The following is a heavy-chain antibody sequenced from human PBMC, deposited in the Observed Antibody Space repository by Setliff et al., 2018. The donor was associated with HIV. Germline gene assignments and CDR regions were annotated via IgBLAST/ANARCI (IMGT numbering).Heavy chain of an antibody. V-gene: IGHV1-69*05. CDR1: GGTSSSYA. D-gene: IGHD2-15*01. Sequence: GASVKVSCKASGGTSSSYAISWVRQAPGQGLEWMGGIIPIFGTANYAQKFQGRVTITTDESTSTAYMELSSLRSEDTAVYYCARDGRLLNAFDIWGQGTMVTVSS. CDR2: IIPIFGTA. J-gene: IGHJ3*02. CDR3: ARDGRLLNAFDI.